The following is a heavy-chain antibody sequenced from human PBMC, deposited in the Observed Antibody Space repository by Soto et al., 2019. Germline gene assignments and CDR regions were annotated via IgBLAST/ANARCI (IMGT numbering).Heavy chain of an antibody. CDR2: IKSDGSST. Sequence: GGSRRLSCAASGFTFSSYWMHWVRQAPGKGLVWVSRIKSDGSSTSYAGSGKGRFTISRDNAKNTRYLQMNSLRAEDTAVYYCAREAVPADSNYYYYGMDVWGQGTTVTVSS. CDR1: GFTFSSYW. J-gene: IGHJ6*02. D-gene: IGHD2-2*01. V-gene: IGHV3-74*01. CDR3: AREAVPADSNYYYYGMDV.